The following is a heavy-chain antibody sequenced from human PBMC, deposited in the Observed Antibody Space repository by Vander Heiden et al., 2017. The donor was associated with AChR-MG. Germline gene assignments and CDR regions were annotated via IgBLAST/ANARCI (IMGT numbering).Heavy chain of an antibody. Sequence: QVQLVQSGAEVKKPGSSVKVSCKASGGTFSSYAISWVRQAPGQGLEWMGGIIPIFGTANYAQKFQGRVTITADKSTSTAYMELSSLRSEDTAVYYCASPQVVPAASSYYYYGMDVWGQGTTVTVSS. CDR2: IIPIFGTA. CDR3: ASPQVVPAASSYYYYGMDV. J-gene: IGHJ6*02. V-gene: IGHV1-69*06. CDR1: GGTFSSYA. D-gene: IGHD2-2*01.